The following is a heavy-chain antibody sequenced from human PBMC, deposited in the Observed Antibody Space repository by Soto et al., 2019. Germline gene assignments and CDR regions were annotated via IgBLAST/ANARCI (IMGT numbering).Heavy chain of an antibody. Sequence: GESLKISCRGSGYNFANFWIGWVRQMPGKGLEWMGMIFPGDSDTKNSPSLEGQITMSVDKSDSSAYLQWRSLKASDTAIYYCAAGYSTGLDAFDIWGQGTMVTVSS. V-gene: IGHV5-51*01. CDR3: AAGYSTGLDAFDI. CDR2: IFPGDSDT. CDR1: GYNFANFW. D-gene: IGHD2-8*02. J-gene: IGHJ3*02.